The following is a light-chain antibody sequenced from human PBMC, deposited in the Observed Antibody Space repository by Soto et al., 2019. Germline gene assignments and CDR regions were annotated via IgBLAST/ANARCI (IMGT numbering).Light chain of an antibody. V-gene: IGLV2-14*01. CDR1: SSDVGGYNY. CDR2: EVS. Sequence: QSALTQPASVSGSPGQSITISCTGTSSDVGGYNYVSWYQQHPGKAPKLMIYEVSNRPSGVSNRFSGSKSGNTASLTISGLQAEDEADYYCSSYTSSSTPYVFGTGTMVTVL. CDR3: SSYTSSSTPYV. J-gene: IGLJ1*01.